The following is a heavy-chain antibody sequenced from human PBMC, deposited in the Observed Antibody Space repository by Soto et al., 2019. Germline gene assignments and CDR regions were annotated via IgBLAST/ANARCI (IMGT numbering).Heavy chain of an antibody. CDR1: GFTFSDYY. CDR2: ISSNGSNI. V-gene: IGHV3-11*04. Sequence: PGGSLRLSCAASGFTFSDYYMSWIRQAPGKGLEWVSYISSNGSNIYYADSVKGRFTISRDNSKKTLYLQMNSLRPEDTALYYCAKDEYYYSRSGYYIFDSWGQGTLVTVSS. CDR3: AKDEYYYSRSGYYIFDS. D-gene: IGHD3-22*01. J-gene: IGHJ4*02.